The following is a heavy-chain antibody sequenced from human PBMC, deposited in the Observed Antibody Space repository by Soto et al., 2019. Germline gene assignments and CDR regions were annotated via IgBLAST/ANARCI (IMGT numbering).Heavy chain of an antibody. Sequence: LRLSCAASGFTFNGFAMTWVRQAPGKGLEWVSSITGSSGRTHYADSVKGRFTISRDNSKNTLHLQMTSLRAEDTAVYYCEKRVAGWFYIDYWGQGTPVTVSS. D-gene: IGHD3-10*01. CDR3: EKRVAGWFYIDY. J-gene: IGHJ4*02. CDR2: ITGSSGRT. CDR1: GFTFNGFA. V-gene: IGHV3-23*01.